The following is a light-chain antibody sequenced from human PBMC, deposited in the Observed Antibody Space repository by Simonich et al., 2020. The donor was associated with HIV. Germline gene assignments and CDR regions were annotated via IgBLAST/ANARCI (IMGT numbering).Light chain of an antibody. CDR1: QSVLYSSNNKNY. Sequence: DIVIIQSPDSLAVSLGERATINCKSSQSVLYSSNNKNYLAWYKQKPGQPPKLLIYWASTRESGVPDRFSGCGSGADFTLTISSLQAEDVAIYYCHQYYSSPFTFGQGTKLEIK. CDR2: WAS. V-gene: IGKV4-1*01. CDR3: HQYYSSPFT. J-gene: IGKJ2*01.